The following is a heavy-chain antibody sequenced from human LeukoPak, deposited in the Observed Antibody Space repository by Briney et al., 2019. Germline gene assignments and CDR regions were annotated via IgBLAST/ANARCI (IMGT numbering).Heavy chain of an antibody. CDR2: ISGSGGST. Sequence: GGSLRLSCAASGFTFSNYAMTWVRQAPGKGLEWVSGISGSGGSTYYADSVKGRFTISRDNSKNTLYLQMNSLRAEDTAVYYCAKDGDYGDYPNWFDPWGQGTLVTVSS. D-gene: IGHD4-17*01. J-gene: IGHJ5*02. CDR3: AKDGDYGDYPNWFDP. V-gene: IGHV3-23*01. CDR1: GFTFSNYA.